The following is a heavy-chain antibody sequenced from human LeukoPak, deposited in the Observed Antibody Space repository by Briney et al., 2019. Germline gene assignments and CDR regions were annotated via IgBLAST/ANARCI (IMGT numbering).Heavy chain of an antibody. V-gene: IGHV4-39*01. J-gene: IGHJ4*02. D-gene: IGHD1-26*01. Sequence: WKTLSLTCTVSGGSISSSSYYWGWIRRPPGKGLEWIGSIYYSGSTYYNPSLKSRVTISVDTSKNQFSLKLSSVTAADTAVYYCARWSGSYFDYWGQGTLVTVSS. CDR3: ARWSGSYFDY. CDR2: IYYSGST. CDR1: GGSISSSSYY.